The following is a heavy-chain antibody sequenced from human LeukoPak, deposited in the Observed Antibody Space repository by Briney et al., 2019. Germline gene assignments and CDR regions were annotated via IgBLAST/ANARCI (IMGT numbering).Heavy chain of an antibody. J-gene: IGHJ4*02. Sequence: ASVKVSRKASGYTFTGYYMHWVRRAPGQGLEWMGWINPNSGGTNYAQKFQGRVTMTRDTSISTAYMELSRLRSDDTAVYYCARVGEYVADFDYWGQGTLVTVSS. CDR2: INPNSGGT. CDR1: GYTFTGYY. V-gene: IGHV1-2*02. D-gene: IGHD3-16*01. CDR3: ARVGEYVADFDY.